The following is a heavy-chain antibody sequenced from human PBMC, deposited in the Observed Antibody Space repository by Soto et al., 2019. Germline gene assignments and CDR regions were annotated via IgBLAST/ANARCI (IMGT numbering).Heavy chain of an antibody. D-gene: IGHD3-10*01. CDR1: GYSISSGYY. Sequence: KTSETLSLTCAVSGYSISSGYYWGWIRQPPGKGLEWIGNIFRTGRTYYNPSLKSRVTISVDTSKNQFSLKLTSVTAADTAVYYCAGDGGYYGSGSSTNFDYWGRGTLVTVSS. J-gene: IGHJ4*02. V-gene: IGHV4-38-2*01. CDR3: AGDGGYYGSGSSTNFDY. CDR2: IFRTGRT.